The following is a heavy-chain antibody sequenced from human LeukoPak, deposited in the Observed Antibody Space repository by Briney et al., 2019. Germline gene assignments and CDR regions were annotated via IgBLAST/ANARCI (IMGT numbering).Heavy chain of an antibody. CDR2: IYYSGST. CDR1: GGSISSSSYY. J-gene: IGHJ4*02. CDR3: ARSYSSGWKDIGYYFDY. D-gene: IGHD6-19*01. V-gene: IGHV4-39*01. Sequence: SETLSLTCTVSGGSISSSSYYWGWIRQPPGKGLEWIGSIYYSGSTYYNPSLKSRVTISVDTSKNQFSLKLSSVTAADTAVYYCARSYSSGWKDIGYYFDYWGQGTLVTVSS.